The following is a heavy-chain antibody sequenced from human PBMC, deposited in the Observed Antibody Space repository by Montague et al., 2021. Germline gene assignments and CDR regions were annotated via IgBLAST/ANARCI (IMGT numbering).Heavy chain of an antibody. V-gene: IGHV4-4*02. CDR3: ARVAAWGDYDTSGPNWFDP. CDR1: GGSISSNNW. Sequence: SETLSLTCAVSGGSISSNNWWTWVRQPPGKGLEWIGEIFHNGSTTYSPSLKSRVTISLVKSKNQFSLKLTSVTAADTAVYYCARVAAWGDYDTSGPNWFDPWGQGTLVTVSS. D-gene: IGHD3-22*01. CDR2: IFHNGST. J-gene: IGHJ5*02.